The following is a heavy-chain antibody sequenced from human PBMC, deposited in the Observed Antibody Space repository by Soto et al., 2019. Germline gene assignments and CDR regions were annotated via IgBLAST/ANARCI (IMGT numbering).Heavy chain of an antibody. Sequence: VQLLESGGGLVQPGGSLRLSCAASGFTFSSFAMSWVRQAPGKGLEWVSAIGSRGDSTYYAYSGKGRFTISRDNSKNTLYLQMNSLRAEDTAVYYCAKDLIYGYNSGRPFDSWGQGTLVTVSS. CDR2: IGSRGDST. D-gene: IGHD6-19*01. J-gene: IGHJ4*02. V-gene: IGHV3-23*01. CDR1: GFTFSSFA. CDR3: AKDLIYGYNSGRPFDS.